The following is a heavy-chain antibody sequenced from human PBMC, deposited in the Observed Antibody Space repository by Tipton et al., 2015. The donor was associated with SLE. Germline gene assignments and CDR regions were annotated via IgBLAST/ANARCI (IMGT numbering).Heavy chain of an antibody. J-gene: IGHJ2*01. CDR3: AKSPSSSPGFFGL. V-gene: IGHV3-23*01. Sequence: GSLRLSCAASGFTFSSYAMSWVRQAPGKGLEWVSAISGSGGSTYYADSVKGRFTISRDNSKNMFSLHMNSLRAEDTAVYYCAKSPSSSPGFFGLWGRGTLVTVSS. CDR1: GFTFSSYA. D-gene: IGHD2-15*01. CDR2: ISGSGGST.